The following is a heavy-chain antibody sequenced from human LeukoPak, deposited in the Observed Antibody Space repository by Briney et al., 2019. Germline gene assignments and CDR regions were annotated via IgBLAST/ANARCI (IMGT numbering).Heavy chain of an antibody. Sequence: SETLSLTCTVSGGSISNYYWSWIRLPPGKGLEWIGYIYYSGSTNYNPSLKSRVTISVDTNQFSLKLSSVTAADTAIYYCARDVGPGATGAFDIWGQGTLVTV. D-gene: IGHD1-26*01. V-gene: IGHV4-59*01. J-gene: IGHJ3*02. CDR3: ARDVGPGATGAFDI. CDR2: IYYSGST. CDR1: GGSISNYY.